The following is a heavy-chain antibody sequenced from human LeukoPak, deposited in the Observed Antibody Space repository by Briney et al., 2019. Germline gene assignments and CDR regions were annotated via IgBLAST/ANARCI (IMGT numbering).Heavy chain of an antibody. Sequence: ASVKVSCKASGYTFTSYPFSWVRQAPGQGLEWMGWISVYNGNTNYAQKLQDGVTITTDTSTGTAYMELRGLRSDDTAVYYCARGAPAAHFGMDVWGTGTTVTVSS. CDR3: ARGAPAAHFGMDV. D-gene: IGHD6-25*01. CDR1: GYTFTSYP. CDR2: ISVYNGNT. J-gene: IGHJ6*04. V-gene: IGHV1-18*04.